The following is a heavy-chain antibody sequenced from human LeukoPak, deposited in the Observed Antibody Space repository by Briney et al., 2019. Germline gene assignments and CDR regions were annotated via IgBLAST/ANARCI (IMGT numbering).Heavy chain of an antibody. J-gene: IGHJ6*03. CDR1: GGTFSSYT. CDR3: ARRGSPKNYYYYYMDV. D-gene: IGHD1-26*01. Sequence: SVKVSCKASGGTFSSYTISWVRQAPGQGLEWMGRIIPILGIANYAQKFQGRVTITADKSTSTAYMELSSLRSEDTAVYYCARRGSPKNYYYYYMDVWGKGTKVTVSS. CDR2: IIPILGIA. V-gene: IGHV1-69*02.